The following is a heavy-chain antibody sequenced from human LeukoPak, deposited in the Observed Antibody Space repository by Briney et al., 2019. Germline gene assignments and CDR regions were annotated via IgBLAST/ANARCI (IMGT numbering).Heavy chain of an antibody. CDR1: GFTLSSYA. Sequence: GGSLRLSCAASGFTLSSYAMSWVRQAPGKGLEWVSAISVSGNTYHADSVKGRFTISRDNARNTLFLQMNSLRVEDTAVYYCAKDETHSSGWAPFDSWGQGTLVIVSS. CDR3: AKDETHSSGWAPFDS. D-gene: IGHD6-19*01. CDR2: ISVSGNT. J-gene: IGHJ4*02. V-gene: IGHV3-23*01.